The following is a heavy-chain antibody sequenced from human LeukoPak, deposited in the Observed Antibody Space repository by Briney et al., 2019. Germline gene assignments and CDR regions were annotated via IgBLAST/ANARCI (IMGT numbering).Heavy chain of an antibody. CDR1: GGSFSGSD. V-gene: IGHV4-34*01. J-gene: IGHJ4*02. Sequence: SETLSLTCVVNGGSFSGSDWSWIRQPPGKGLEWIGAINHSGSSNYKSSLKSRVTISVDTSKSQFSLKLSSVTAADTAVYYCTTESAPYYYDGSGYYVGDYWGQGTLVTVSS. D-gene: IGHD3-22*01. CDR3: TTESAPYYYDGSGYYVGDY. CDR2: INHSGSS.